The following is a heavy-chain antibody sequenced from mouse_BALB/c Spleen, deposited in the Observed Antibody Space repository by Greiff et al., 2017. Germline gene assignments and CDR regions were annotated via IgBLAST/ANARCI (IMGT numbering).Heavy chain of an antibody. J-gene: IGHJ3*01. CDR3: ARSSITTAQRGFAY. D-gene: IGHD1-1*01. CDR1: GDSITSGY. CDR2: ISYSGST. V-gene: IGHV3-8*02. Sequence: EVQLQESGPSLVKPSQTLSLTCSVTGDSITSGYWNWIRKFPGNKLESMGYISYSGSTYYNPSLKSRISITRDTSKNQYYLQLNSVTTEDTATYYCARSSITTAQRGFAYWGQGTLVTVSA.